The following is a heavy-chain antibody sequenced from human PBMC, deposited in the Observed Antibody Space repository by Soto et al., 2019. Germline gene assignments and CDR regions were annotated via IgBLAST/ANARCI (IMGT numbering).Heavy chain of an antibody. D-gene: IGHD1-1*01. CDR2: IGRSGDTT. CDR1: GFTFSSYA. Sequence: GGSLRLSCAASGFTFSSYAMSWVRQAPGKGLEWVSTIGRSGDTTYYADSVKGRFTVSRDNSKNALYLQLNSLRAEDTAVYYCSRPFPDNTYYYYGMDVWGQGTTVTVSS. J-gene: IGHJ6*02. V-gene: IGHV3-23*01. CDR3: SRPFPDNTYYYYGMDV.